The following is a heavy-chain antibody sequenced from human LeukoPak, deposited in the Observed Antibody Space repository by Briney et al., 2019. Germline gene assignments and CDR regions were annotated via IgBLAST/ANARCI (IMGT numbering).Heavy chain of an antibody. J-gene: IGHJ4*02. D-gene: IGHD7-27*01. CDR3: AKDGGLWVSAHWGDS. Sequence: GGSLRLSCAASGFTVSSNYMSWVRQAPGKGLDWVSVIYSGGSTYYADPEKGRFTVSRDNSKNTLFLQMNSLRAEDTAVYYCAKDGGLWVSAHWGDSWGRGTLVTVSS. V-gene: IGHV3-53*01. CDR1: GFTVSSNY. CDR2: IYSGGST.